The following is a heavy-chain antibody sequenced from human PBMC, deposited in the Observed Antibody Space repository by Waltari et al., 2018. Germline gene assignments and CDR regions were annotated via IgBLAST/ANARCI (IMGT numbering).Heavy chain of an antibody. CDR3: ARRLRAMVRGGYQRTQFDY. CDR2: IYHGGST. Sequence: QVQLQESGPGLVKPSETLSLTCAVSGYSISSGYYWGWIRQPPGKGLEWIGSIYHGGSTYYNPSLKRRVTISVDTSKNQFSLKRSSVTAADTAVYYCARRLRAMVRGGYQRTQFDYWGQGTLVTVSS. D-gene: IGHD3-10*01. J-gene: IGHJ4*02. V-gene: IGHV4-38-2*01. CDR1: GYSISSGYY.